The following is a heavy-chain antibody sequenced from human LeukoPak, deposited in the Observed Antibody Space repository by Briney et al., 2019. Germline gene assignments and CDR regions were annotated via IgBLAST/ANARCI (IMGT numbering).Heavy chain of an antibody. V-gene: IGHV1-18*01. CDR3: ARYKNRYCSGGGCYLFY. D-gene: IGHD2-15*01. CDR1: GYTFTSYG. CDR2: ISAYNDNT. Sequence: ASVNVSCMASGYTFTSYGISWVRQAPGQGLEGMGWISAYNDNTNYAQKLQGRVTMTTDTSTSTAYLELRSLRSDDTAVYYCARYKNRYCSGGGCYLFYWGQGTLVTVSS. J-gene: IGHJ4*02.